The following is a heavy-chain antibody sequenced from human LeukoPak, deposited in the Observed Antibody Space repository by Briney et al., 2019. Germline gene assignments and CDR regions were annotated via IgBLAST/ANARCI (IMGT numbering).Heavy chain of an antibody. J-gene: IGHJ4*02. V-gene: IGHV3-30*02. CDR1: GFSFSSYG. CDR3: AKEGSNSLDY. CDR2: IRSDGSNK. D-gene: IGHD6-6*01. Sequence: PGGSLRLSCAGSGFSFSSYGMHWVRQAPGKGLEWMAFIRSDGSNKYYADSVKGRFTISRDNSKNTLYLQMNSLRAEDTAVYYCAKEGSNSLDYWGQGTLVTVSS.